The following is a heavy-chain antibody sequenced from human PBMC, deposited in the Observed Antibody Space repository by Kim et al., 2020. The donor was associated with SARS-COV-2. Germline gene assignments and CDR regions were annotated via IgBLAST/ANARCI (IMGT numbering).Heavy chain of an antibody. D-gene: IGHD2-2*01. J-gene: IGHJ4*02. Sequence: GGSLRLSCAAAGFIFSRFGINWVRQAPGKGLEWVSHISGTTTSTYYADSVKGRFTISRDDARNSLYLQMNSLRDEDTAIYYCVRGTVDYWGPGTLVTVSS. CDR1: GFIFSRFG. CDR3: VRGTVDY. V-gene: IGHV3-48*02. CDR2: ISGTTTST.